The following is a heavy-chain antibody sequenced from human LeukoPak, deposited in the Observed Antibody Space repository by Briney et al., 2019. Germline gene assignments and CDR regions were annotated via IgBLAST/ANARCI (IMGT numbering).Heavy chain of an antibody. CDR3: ARAGTVVVPGSSDAFDI. CDR1: GGTFSSYA. CDR2: IIPIFGTA. V-gene: IGHV1-69*05. J-gene: IGHJ3*02. Sequence: GSSVKVSCKASGGTFSSYAISWVRQAPGQGLEWMGGIIPIFGTANYAQEFQGRVTITTDESTSTAYMELSSLRSEDTAVYYCARAGTVVVPGSSDAFDIWGQGTMVTVSS. D-gene: IGHD2-2*01.